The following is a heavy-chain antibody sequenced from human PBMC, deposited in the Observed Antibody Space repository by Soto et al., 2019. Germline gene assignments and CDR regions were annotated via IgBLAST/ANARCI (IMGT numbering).Heavy chain of an antibody. CDR2: IYYSGST. J-gene: IGHJ2*01. CDR1: GVSVRSYY. CDR3: ARQGRDGDNHHWYCDL. V-gene: IGHV4-59*08. D-gene: IGHD1-1*01. Sequence: QVQLQESGPGLVKPSETLSLTCTVSGVSVRSYYWSWIRQPPGKGLEWIGYIYYSGSTNHNPSLKKRVTMSVDTSKNQVSPKLTSVTAADTAVYYCARQGRDGDNHHWYCDLWGRGTLATVSS.